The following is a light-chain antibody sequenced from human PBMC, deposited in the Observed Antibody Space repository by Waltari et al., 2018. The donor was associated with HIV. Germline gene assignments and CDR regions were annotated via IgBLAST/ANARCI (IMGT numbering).Light chain of an antibody. J-gene: IGKJ3*01. CDR2: DAS. CDR3: LQTYSAPLT. V-gene: IGKV1-39*01. Sequence: DIQMTHSPPSLSASAGDRVTITCRASHNINNYVNWYQHKPGKVPRILIYDASTLESGAPSRFSGSGFGTDFTLTISGLQQEDFATYYCLQTYSAPLTFGPGTRVDFK. CDR1: HNINNY.